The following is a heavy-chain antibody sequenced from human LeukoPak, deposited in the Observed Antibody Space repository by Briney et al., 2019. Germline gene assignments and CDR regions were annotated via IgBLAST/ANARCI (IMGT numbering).Heavy chain of an antibody. CDR1: GFTFSSYG. D-gene: IGHD3-10*01. Sequence: GGSLRLSCAASGFTFSSYGMHWVRQAPGKGLEWVAFIRYDGSNKYYADSVKGRFTISRDNSKNTLYLQMNSLRAEDTAVYYCAKDFGYYGSGNPFDYWGQGTLVTVSS. V-gene: IGHV3-30*02. CDR3: AKDFGYYGSGNPFDY. J-gene: IGHJ4*02. CDR2: IRYDGSNK.